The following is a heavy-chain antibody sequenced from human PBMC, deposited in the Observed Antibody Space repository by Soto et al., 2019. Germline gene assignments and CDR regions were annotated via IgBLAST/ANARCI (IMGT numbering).Heavy chain of an antibody. CDR3: ASGGNYYYDSSGYDY. J-gene: IGHJ4*02. V-gene: IGHV3-21*01. D-gene: IGHD3-22*01. CDR1: GFTFSSYS. CDR2: ISSSSSYI. Sequence: GGSLRLSCAASGFTFSSYSMNWVRQAPGKGLEWVSSISSSSSYIYYADSVKGRFTISRDNAKNSLYLQMNSLRAEDTAVYYCASGGNYYYDSSGYDYWGQGTLVTVSS.